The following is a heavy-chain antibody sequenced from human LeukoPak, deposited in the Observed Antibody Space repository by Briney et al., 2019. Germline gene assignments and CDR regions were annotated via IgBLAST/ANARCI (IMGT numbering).Heavy chain of an antibody. CDR2: IRYDGSNK. Sequence: GGSLRLSCAASGFTFSSYGMHWVRQAPGKGLEWVAFIRYDGSNKYYADSVKGRFTISRDNSKNTLYLQMNSLRAEDTAVYYCAKPSGELRFLEWVGTRAFDIWGQGTMVTVSS. CDR1: GFTFSSYG. V-gene: IGHV3-30*02. CDR3: AKPSGELRFLEWVGTRAFDI. J-gene: IGHJ3*02. D-gene: IGHD3-3*01.